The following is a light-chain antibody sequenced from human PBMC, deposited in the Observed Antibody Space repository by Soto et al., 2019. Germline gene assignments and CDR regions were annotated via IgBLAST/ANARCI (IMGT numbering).Light chain of an antibody. J-gene: IGKJ5*01. CDR3: QQSYNTLIT. CDR1: QSISIY. CDR2: AAS. V-gene: IGKV1-39*01. Sequence: DIQMTQSPSTLSASVGDRVTITCRASQSISIYINWYQQKPGKAPKLLIFAASSLQSGVPSRFSGSGSGTDFTLTISTLQPDDFATYYCQQSYNTLITFGQGKRLEIK.